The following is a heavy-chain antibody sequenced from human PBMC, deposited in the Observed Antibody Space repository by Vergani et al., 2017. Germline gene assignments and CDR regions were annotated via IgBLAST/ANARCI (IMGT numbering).Heavy chain of an antibody. CDR2: IYYSGST. V-gene: IGHV4-39*01. CDR1: GGSISSSSYY. D-gene: IGHD3-22*01. J-gene: IGHJ3*02. CDR3: ARLRRGQYYYDSSGYYRHAFDI. Sequence: QLQLQESGPGLVKPSETLSLTCTVSGGSISSSSYYWGWIRQPPGKGLEWIGSIYYSGSTYYNPSLKSRVTISVDTSKNQFSLKLSSVTAADTAVYYCARLRRGQYYYDSSGYYRHAFDIWGQGTMVTVSS.